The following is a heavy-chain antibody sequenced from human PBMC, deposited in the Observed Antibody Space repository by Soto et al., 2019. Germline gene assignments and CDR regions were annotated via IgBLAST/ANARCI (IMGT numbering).Heavy chain of an antibody. V-gene: IGHV3-23*01. Sequence: EVQLLESGGGLVQPGGSLRPSCAASGFTFNNYAMTWVRQAPGKGLEWVSAISGGGDTTSYADSVKGRFTVSRDGSKNTLYLQMSRLRAEDTALYYCAKGRGGSGSLTPRVDFWGQGTLVTVSS. CDR1: GFTFNNYA. J-gene: IGHJ4*02. CDR3: AKGRGGSGSLTPRVDF. CDR2: ISGGGDTT. D-gene: IGHD3-10*01.